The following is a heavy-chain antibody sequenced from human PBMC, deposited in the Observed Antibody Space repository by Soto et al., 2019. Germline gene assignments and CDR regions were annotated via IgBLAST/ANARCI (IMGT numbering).Heavy chain of an antibody. CDR3: ANVKDILSRWFDT. Sequence: ASVKVSCKVSGYTLTELSMHWVRQAPGKGLEWMGGFDPEDGETIYAQKFQGRVTITADESTSTAYMELSSLRSEDTAVYYCANVKDILSRWFDTWGQGTLVTVSS. D-gene: IGHD3-3*02. J-gene: IGHJ5*02. CDR1: GYTLTELS. V-gene: IGHV1-24*01. CDR2: FDPEDGET.